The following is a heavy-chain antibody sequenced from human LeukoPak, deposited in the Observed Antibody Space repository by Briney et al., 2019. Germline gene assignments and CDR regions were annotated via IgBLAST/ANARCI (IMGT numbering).Heavy chain of an antibody. J-gene: IGHJ6*03. CDR1: GGSISGYY. V-gene: IGHV4-59*01. CDR3: ARGYYYYYMDV. CDR2: IYYSGST. Sequence: SETLSLTCAVSGGSISGYYWSWIRQSPDKGLEWIGYIYYSGSTNYNPSLQSRVTISVDTSKNQFSLKLSSVTAADTAVYYCARGYYYYYMDVWGKGTTVTVSS.